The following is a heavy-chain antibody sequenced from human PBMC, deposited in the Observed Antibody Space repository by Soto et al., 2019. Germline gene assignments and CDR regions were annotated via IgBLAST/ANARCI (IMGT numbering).Heavy chain of an antibody. CDR2: ISSSSSYI. J-gene: IGHJ4*02. CDR1: GFTFSSYS. Sequence: EVQLVESGGGLVKPGGSLRLSCAASGFTFSSYSMNWVRQAPGKGLEWVSSISSSSSYIYYADSVKGRFTISRDNAKNSLYLQMNSLRAEDTAVYYCERALSPGHYYGSGSSDWGQGTLVTVSS. D-gene: IGHD3-10*01. V-gene: IGHV3-21*01. CDR3: ERALSPGHYYGSGSSD.